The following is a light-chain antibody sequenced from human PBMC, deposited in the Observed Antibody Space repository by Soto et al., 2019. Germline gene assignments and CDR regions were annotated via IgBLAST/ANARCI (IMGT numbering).Light chain of an antibody. CDR2: GAS. CDR1: QSVSSD. Sequence: EIVMTQSPATLSVSPGERATVSCRASQSVSSDLAWYEQKPGQAPRLLIYGASTRATGIPARFSGSGSGTEFTLTTSRLEPEDFAVYYCQQYGSSRTFGQGTKVDIK. V-gene: IGKV3-15*01. J-gene: IGKJ1*01. CDR3: QQYGSSRT.